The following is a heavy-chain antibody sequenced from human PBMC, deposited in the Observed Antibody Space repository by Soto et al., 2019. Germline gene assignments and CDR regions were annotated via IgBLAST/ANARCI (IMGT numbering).Heavy chain of an antibody. CDR2: INGNGAST. V-gene: IGHV3-23*01. Sequence: EVQLLESGGGLVQPGGSLRLSCAASGFTFRSYAMNWVRQAPGKGLEWISSINGNGASTYYADSVKGRFTISRDNSRNTLFLYMSTLRAEDTAKYYCAKDLHDLVVMIPSTVVGHFDHWGQGTLVTVSS. D-gene: IGHD2-15*01. CDR3: AKDLHDLVVMIPSTVVGHFDH. J-gene: IGHJ4*02. CDR1: GFTFRSYA.